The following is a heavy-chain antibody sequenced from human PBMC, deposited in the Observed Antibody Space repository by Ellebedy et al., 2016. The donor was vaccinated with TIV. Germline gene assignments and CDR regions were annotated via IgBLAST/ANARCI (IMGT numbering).Heavy chain of an antibody. J-gene: IGHJ6*02. CDR2: ISSSSSYI. CDR1: GFTFSSYS. D-gene: IGHD1-26*01. V-gene: IGHV3-21*01. CDR3: AILSGSSLYYYGMDV. Sequence: GESLKISCAASGFTFSSYSMNWVRQAPGKGLEWVSSISSSSSYIYYADSVKGRFTISRDNAKNSLYLQMNSLRAEDTAVYYCAILSGSSLYYYGMDVWGQGTTVTVSS.